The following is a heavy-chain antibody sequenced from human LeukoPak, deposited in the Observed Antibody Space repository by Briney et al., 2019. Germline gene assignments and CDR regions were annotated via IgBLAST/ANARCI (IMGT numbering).Heavy chain of an antibody. Sequence: PSDTLSLTCAVSGYFISIINCWGWIRQPPGKGLEWIGYIYYSGSTYYNPSLKSRVTISVDTSKNQFSLKLSSVTAANTAVYYCARHLMYGHCSGGSCHSAFDPWGQGTLVTVSS. D-gene: IGHD2-15*01. J-gene: IGHJ5*02. CDR3: ARHLMYGHCSGGSCHSAFDP. CDR1: GYFISIINC. CDR2: IYYSGST. V-gene: IGHV4-28*01.